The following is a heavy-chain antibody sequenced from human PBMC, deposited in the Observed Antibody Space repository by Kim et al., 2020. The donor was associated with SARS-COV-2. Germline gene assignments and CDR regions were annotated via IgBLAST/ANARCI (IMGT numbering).Heavy chain of an antibody. CDR2: IWYDGSNK. D-gene: IGHD6-13*01. V-gene: IGHV3-33*01. CDR1: GFTFSSYG. Sequence: GGSLRLSCAASGFTFSSYGMHWVRQAPGKGLEWVAVIWYDGSNKYYADSVKGRFTISRDNSKNTLYLQMNSLRAEDTAVYYCARDMPGIAGGRDYYYYYGMDVWGQGTTVPVSS. J-gene: IGHJ6*02. CDR3: ARDMPGIAGGRDYYYYYGMDV.